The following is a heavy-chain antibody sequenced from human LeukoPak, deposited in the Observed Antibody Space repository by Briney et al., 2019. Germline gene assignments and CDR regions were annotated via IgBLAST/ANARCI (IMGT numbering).Heavy chain of an antibody. D-gene: IGHD7-27*01. CDR2: ISSDGSNK. J-gene: IGHJ6*02. Sequence: PGGSLRLSCAASGFSFSSYGMHWVRQAPGKGLEWVAVISSDGSNKEYADSVKGRFTISRDNSKNTLYLQMNSLRAEDTAVYYCAREGSGWGRGYYGMDVWGQGTTVTVSS. CDR1: GFSFSSYG. V-gene: IGHV3-30*03. CDR3: AREGSGWGRGYYGMDV.